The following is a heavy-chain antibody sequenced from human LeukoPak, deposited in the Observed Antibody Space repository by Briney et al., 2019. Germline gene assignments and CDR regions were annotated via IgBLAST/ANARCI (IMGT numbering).Heavy chain of an antibody. Sequence: GESLKISCQGFGYTFSSYWIGWVRQMPGKGLEWMGRIDPSDSYTNYSPSFQGHVTISADKSISTAYLQWSSLKASDTAMYYCARRGYYDSSGYPDAFDIWGQGTMVTVSS. CDR1: GYTFSSYW. J-gene: IGHJ3*02. D-gene: IGHD3-22*01. V-gene: IGHV5-10-1*01. CDR2: IDPSDSYT. CDR3: ARRGYYDSSGYPDAFDI.